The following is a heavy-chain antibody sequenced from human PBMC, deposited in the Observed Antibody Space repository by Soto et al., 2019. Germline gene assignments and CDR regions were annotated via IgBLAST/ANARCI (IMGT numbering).Heavy chain of an antibody. CDR2: INTYNGNT. CDR1: GYTFINYG. Sequence: QVQLVQSGPEVKKPGASVKVSCKASGYTFINYGINWVRQAPGQGLEWMGWINTYNGNTNYAQRLQGRVTMTTDTSTSTAYRELRNLRSDDTAVYYCARGSSPVDFDYWGQGTLVTVSS. D-gene: IGHD6-13*01. J-gene: IGHJ4*02. V-gene: IGHV1-18*01. CDR3: ARGSSPVDFDY.